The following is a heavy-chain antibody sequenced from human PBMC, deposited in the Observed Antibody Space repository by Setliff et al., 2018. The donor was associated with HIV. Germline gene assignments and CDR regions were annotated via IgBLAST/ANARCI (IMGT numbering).Heavy chain of an antibody. J-gene: IGHJ4*02. V-gene: IGHV4-39*01. Sequence: SETLSLTCTVSGDSTSSSSSYWGWIRQPPGKGLEWIGSIYYSGSTYYNPSLKSRVTISVDTSKNQFSLKLSSVTAADTAVYYCARHPPYCSGGSCYRGRGYYFDYWGQGTLVTVSS. CDR3: ARHPPYCSGGSCYRGRGYYFDY. CDR1: GDSTSSSSSY. D-gene: IGHD2-15*01. CDR2: IYYSGST.